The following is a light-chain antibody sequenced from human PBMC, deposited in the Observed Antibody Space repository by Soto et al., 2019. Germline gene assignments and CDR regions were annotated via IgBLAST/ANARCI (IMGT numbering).Light chain of an antibody. CDR2: DAS. CDR3: QVRDVWPT. CDR1: QSVSTS. J-gene: IGKJ1*01. V-gene: IGKV3-11*01. Sequence: IVLTQSPATLSLSPGERAALSCRASQSVSTSLAWYQHKPGQAPRLIIYDASKRAPGIPARFSGSGSGTDFTLTSSRPEAEDVAVYYCQVRDVWPTFGQGTKVEIK.